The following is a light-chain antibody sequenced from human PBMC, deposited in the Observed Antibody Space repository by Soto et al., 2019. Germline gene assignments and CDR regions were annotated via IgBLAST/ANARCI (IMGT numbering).Light chain of an antibody. Sequence: AIQMTQSPSSLSASLGDRVTITCRASQVIRSDLGWYQQKPGKAPKLLIYAASSLQSGVPSRFSGSGSGTDFTLTISNLQPEDFATYYCLQDYSYPWTFGQGTKVEIK. CDR1: QVIRSD. J-gene: IGKJ1*01. V-gene: IGKV1-6*01. CDR2: AAS. CDR3: LQDYSYPWT.